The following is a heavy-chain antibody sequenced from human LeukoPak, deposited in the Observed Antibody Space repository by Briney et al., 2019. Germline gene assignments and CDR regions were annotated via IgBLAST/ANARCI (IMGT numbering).Heavy chain of an antibody. CDR2: IYPDESNI. Sequence: GESLQISCKGSGYGFSTYWIAWGRPMPGKGGEWMGIIYPDESNIRYSPSFQGQVTISADKSISTAYLQWSSLKASDTTIYYFARPPSRGYSSSFEYWGQGTLVTVSS. CDR1: GYGFSTYW. J-gene: IGHJ4*02. V-gene: IGHV5-51*01. CDR3: ARPPSRGYSSSFEY. D-gene: IGHD2-2*03.